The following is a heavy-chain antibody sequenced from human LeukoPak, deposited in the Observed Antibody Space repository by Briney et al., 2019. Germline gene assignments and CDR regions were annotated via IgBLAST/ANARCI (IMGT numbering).Heavy chain of an antibody. D-gene: IGHD4-17*01. J-gene: IGHJ5*02. CDR1: GYTFTSYY. CDR3: ARLYGDYEIGIDP. CDR2: INPSGGST. Sequence: GASVKVSCKASGYTFTSYYMHWVRQAPGQGLEWMGIINPSGGSTSYAQKFQGRVTMTRDMSTSTVYMELSSLRSEDTAVYYCARLYGDYEIGIDPWGQGTLVTVSS. V-gene: IGHV1-46*01.